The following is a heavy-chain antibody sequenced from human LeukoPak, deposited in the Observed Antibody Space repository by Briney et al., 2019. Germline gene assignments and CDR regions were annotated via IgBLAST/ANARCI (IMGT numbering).Heavy chain of an antibody. V-gene: IGHV3-23*01. CDR3: AKDLNYYDSSGYY. Sequence: GGSLRLSCAASGFTFSSYGMSWVRQAPGKGLEWVSAISGSGGSTYYADSVKGRFTISRDSSKNTLYLQMNSLRAEDTAVYYCAKDLNYYDSSGYYWGQGTLVTVSS. D-gene: IGHD3-22*01. CDR1: GFTFSSYG. J-gene: IGHJ4*02. CDR2: ISGSGGST.